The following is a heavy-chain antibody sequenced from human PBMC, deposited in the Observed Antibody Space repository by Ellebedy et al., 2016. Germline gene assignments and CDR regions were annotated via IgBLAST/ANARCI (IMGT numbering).Heavy chain of an antibody. J-gene: IGHJ4*02. CDR2: INPNSGGT. V-gene: IGHV1-2*02. D-gene: IGHD2-21*01. CDR3: AAGDYYSPYYFDY. Sequence: ASVKVSXXASGYTFTSYGISWVRQAPGQGLEWMGWINPNSGGTNYAQKFQGRVTMTRDTSISTAYMELSSLRSEDTAVYYCAAGDYYSPYYFDYWGQGTLVTVSS. CDR1: GYTFTSYG.